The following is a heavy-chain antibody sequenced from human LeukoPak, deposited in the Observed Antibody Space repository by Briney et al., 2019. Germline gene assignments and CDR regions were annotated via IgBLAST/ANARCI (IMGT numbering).Heavy chain of an antibody. Sequence: GSLRLSCAASGFTFSSYAMSWVRQAPGKGLEWVSAISGSGGSTYYADSVKGRFTISRDNSKNTLYLQMNGLRAEDTAVYYCAKMNGIVVVVAAPDAFDIWGQGTMVTVSS. D-gene: IGHD2-15*01. CDR2: ISGSGGST. CDR3: AKMNGIVVVVAAPDAFDI. J-gene: IGHJ3*02. V-gene: IGHV3-23*01. CDR1: GFTFSSYA.